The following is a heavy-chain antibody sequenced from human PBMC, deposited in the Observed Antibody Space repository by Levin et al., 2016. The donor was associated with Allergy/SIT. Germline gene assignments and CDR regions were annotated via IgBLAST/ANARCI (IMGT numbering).Heavy chain of an antibody. Sequence: SETLSLTCSVSGGSISNYYWSWIRQPPGKGLEWIGYIYYTGSTNYNPSLKSRVTISVDTSKNQFSLKLSSVTAADTAVYYCTRVGTSWFPIDYWGQGTLVTVFS. CDR3: TRVGTSWFPIDY. CDR2: IYYTGST. V-gene: IGHV4-59*01. D-gene: IGHD6-13*01. J-gene: IGHJ4*02. CDR1: GGSISNYY.